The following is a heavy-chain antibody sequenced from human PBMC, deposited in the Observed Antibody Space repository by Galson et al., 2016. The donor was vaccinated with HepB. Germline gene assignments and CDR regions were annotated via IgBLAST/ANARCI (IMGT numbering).Heavy chain of an antibody. J-gene: IGHJ3*02. CDR3: ARHSLGLTAAVSGPWFNI. CDR1: GYSFTSHW. Sequence: QSGAEVKKPGESLRISCQASGYSFTSHWISWVRQMPGKGLEWMATINPSDSYTNYSPSFQGHFTISTDKSIRTAYLQWSSLQASDTAMYFCARHSLGLTAAVSGPWFNIWGQGTKVIVSS. CDR2: INPSDSYT. V-gene: IGHV5-10-1*01. D-gene: IGHD4-23*01.